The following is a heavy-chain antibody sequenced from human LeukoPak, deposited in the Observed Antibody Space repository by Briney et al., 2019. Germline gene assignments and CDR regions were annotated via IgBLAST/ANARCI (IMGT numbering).Heavy chain of an antibody. Sequence: GRSLRLSCTASGFPFSSYGMHWVRQAPDKGLVWVTVIWPDGSTKYYADSVKGRFTVSRDNAKNSLYLQMNSLRAEDTAVYYCARDRAHNSWSDYWGQGTLVTVSS. CDR1: GFPFSSYG. CDR3: ARDRAHNSWSDY. J-gene: IGHJ4*02. V-gene: IGHV3-33*01. CDR2: IWPDGSTK. D-gene: IGHD6-13*01.